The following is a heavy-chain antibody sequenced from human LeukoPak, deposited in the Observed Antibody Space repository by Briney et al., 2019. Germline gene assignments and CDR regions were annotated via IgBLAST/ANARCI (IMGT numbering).Heavy chain of an antibody. CDR2: IYWDDDK. D-gene: IGHD4-17*01. CDR1: GFSLSTSGVG. Sequence: SGPTLVKPTQTLTLTCTFSGFSLSTSGVGVGWIRQPPGKALEWLALIYWDDDKRYSPSLKSRLTITKDTSKNQVVLTMTNMDPVDTATYYCAHRNGDYLRGYYFDYWGQGTLVTVSS. V-gene: IGHV2-5*02. CDR3: AHRNGDYLRGYYFDY. J-gene: IGHJ4*02.